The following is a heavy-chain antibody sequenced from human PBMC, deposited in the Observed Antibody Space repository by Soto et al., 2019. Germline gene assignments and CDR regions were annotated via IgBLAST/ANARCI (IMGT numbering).Heavy chain of an antibody. CDR2: IIPIFGTA. CDR3: ARGHRIAVAAINWFDP. Sequence: QVQLVQSGAEVKKPGSSVKVSCKASGGTFSSYAISWVRQAPGQGLEWMGGIIPIFGTANYAQKFQGRVTITADESTSTAYMELSSLRSEDTAVYYCARGHRIAVAAINWFDPWGRGSLVIVSS. V-gene: IGHV1-69*01. D-gene: IGHD6-19*01. J-gene: IGHJ5*02. CDR1: GGTFSSYA.